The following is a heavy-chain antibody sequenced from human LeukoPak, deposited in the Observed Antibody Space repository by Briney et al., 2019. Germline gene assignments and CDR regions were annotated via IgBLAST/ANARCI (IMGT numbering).Heavy chain of an antibody. Sequence: SETLSLTCTVSGGSISSSSYYWGWIRQPPGKGLEWIGEINHSGSTNYNPSLKSRVTISVDTSKNQFSLKLSSVTAADTAVYYCARLPSTSVDYWGQGTLVTVSS. J-gene: IGHJ4*02. V-gene: IGHV4-39*07. D-gene: IGHD1-1*01. CDR1: GGSISSSSYY. CDR3: ARLPSTSVDY. CDR2: INHSGST.